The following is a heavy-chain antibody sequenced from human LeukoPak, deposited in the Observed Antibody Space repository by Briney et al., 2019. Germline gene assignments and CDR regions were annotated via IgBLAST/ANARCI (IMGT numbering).Heavy chain of an antibody. CDR3: ARVGALWFGELPHYYGMDV. Sequence: GGSLRLSCAASGLTFSGSAMHWVRQAPGKGLEWVSVIYSGGSTYYADSVKGRFTISRDNSKNTLYLQMNSLRAEDTAVYYCARVGALWFGELPHYYGMDVWGQGTTVTVSS. CDR2: IYSGGST. J-gene: IGHJ6*02. D-gene: IGHD3-10*01. V-gene: IGHV3-66*01. CDR1: GLTFSGSA.